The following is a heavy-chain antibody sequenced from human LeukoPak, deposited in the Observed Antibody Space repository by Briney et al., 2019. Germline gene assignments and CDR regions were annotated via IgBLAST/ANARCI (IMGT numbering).Heavy chain of an antibody. CDR3: ARQGTNYYDSSGSAGYFDY. J-gene: IGHJ4*02. CDR2: IYYCGST. V-gene: IGHV4-59*08. CDR1: GGSISSYY. D-gene: IGHD3-22*01. Sequence: SETLSLTCTVSGGSISSYYWSWIRQPPGKGLEWIGYIYYCGSTNYNPSLKSRVTISVDTSKNQFSLKLSSVTAADTAVYYCARQGTNYYDSSGSAGYFDYWGQGTLGTVSS.